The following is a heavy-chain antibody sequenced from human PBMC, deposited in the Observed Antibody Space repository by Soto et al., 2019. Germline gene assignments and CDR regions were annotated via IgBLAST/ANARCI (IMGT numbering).Heavy chain of an antibody. J-gene: IGHJ5*02. CDR1: GGSFSGYY. CDR3: ARGLAYSSSFDP. CDR2: INHSGST. Sequence: ETLSLTCAVYGGSFSGYYWSWIRQPPGKGLEWIGEINHSGSTNYNPSLKSRVTISVDTSKYQFSLKLSSVTAADTAVYYCARGLAYSSSFDPWGQGTLVTVSS. V-gene: IGHV4-34*01. D-gene: IGHD6-6*01.